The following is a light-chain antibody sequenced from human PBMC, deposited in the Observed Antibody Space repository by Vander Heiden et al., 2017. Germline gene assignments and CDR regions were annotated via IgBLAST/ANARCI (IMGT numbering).Light chain of an antibody. J-gene: IGLJ2*01. Sequence: QSVLPQPPSASGTPGQRVTISCSVSSSNIGSNTVNWYQQLPGTAPKLLIYSNNQRPSGVPDRFSGSKSGTSASLAISGLQSEDEADYYCAAWDDSLNGRVVFGGGTKLTVL. CDR3: AAWDDSLNGRVV. V-gene: IGLV1-44*01. CDR2: SNN. CDR1: SSNIGSNT.